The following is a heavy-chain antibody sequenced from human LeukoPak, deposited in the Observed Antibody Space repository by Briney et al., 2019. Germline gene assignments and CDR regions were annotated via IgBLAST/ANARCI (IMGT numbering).Heavy chain of an antibody. J-gene: IGHJ5*02. CDR2: ISAYNGNT. CDR3: ARHIIRGIWFDP. CDR1: GYTFTSYG. V-gene: IGHV1-18*01. D-gene: IGHD1-26*01. Sequence: ASVKVSCKASGYTFTSYGISWVRQAPGQGLEWVGWISAYNGNTNYAQKLQGRVTMTTDTSTSTAYMELRSLRSDDTAVYYCARHIIRGIWFDPWGQGTLVTVSS.